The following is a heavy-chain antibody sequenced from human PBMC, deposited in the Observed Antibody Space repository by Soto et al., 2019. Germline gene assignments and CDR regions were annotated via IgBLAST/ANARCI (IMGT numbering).Heavy chain of an antibody. D-gene: IGHD2-2*03. J-gene: IGHJ4*02. CDR2: INHSGST. CDR1: GGSFSGYY. V-gene: IGHV4-34*01. Sequence: PSETLSLTCAVYGGSFSGYYWSWIRQPPGKGLEWIGEINHSGSTNYNPSLKSRVTISVDTSKNQFSLKLSSVTAADTAVYYCASLDIVVVPAEKTYFAYWGLGPLVTVSS. CDR3: ASLDIVVVPAEKTYFAY.